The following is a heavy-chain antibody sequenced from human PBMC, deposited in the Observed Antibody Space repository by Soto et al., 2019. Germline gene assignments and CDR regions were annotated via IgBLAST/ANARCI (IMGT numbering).Heavy chain of an antibody. Sequence: GGSLRLSCAASGFTFRSYAMSWVRQTPGKGLEWVSAISGSGGSTYYADSVKGRFTISRDNSKNTLYLQMNSLRAEDTAVYYCAKDWYYDILTGYGYFDYWGQGTLVTVSS. CDR3: AKDWYYDILTGYGYFDY. CDR1: GFTFRSYA. J-gene: IGHJ4*02. V-gene: IGHV3-23*01. D-gene: IGHD3-9*01. CDR2: ISGSGGST.